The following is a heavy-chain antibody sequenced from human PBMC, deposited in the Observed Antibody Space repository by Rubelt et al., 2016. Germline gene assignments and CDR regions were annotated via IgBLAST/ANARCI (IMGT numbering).Heavy chain of an antibody. V-gene: IGHV4-39*01. Sequence: QLQLQESGPGLVKPSETLSLTCPVSGGSISSSSHYWGWIRQPPGKGLEWIGTVYFSGSTYYNPSLKSRVPTCVQMSKNQVSLKLGSGTAAETAVYYCATTAADLYNWFDPWGQGTLVTVSS. CDR3: ATTAADLYNWFDP. CDR2: VYFSGST. D-gene: IGHD6-13*01. CDR1: GGSISSSSHY. J-gene: IGHJ5*02.